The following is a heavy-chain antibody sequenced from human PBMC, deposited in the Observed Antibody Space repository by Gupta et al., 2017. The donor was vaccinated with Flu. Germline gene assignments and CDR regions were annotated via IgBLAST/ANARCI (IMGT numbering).Heavy chain of an antibody. D-gene: IGHD2-21*02. J-gene: IGHJ4*02. Sequence: QVQLVESGGGVVQPGRSLRLSCAASGFTFSSYGMHWVRQAPGKGLEWVAVISYDGSNKYYADSVKGRFTISRDNSKNTLYLQMNSLRAEDTAVYYCAKDATVVVTSYYFDYWGQETLVTVSS. CDR1: GFTFSSYG. CDR2: ISYDGSNK. V-gene: IGHV3-30*18. CDR3: AKDATVVVTSYYFDY.